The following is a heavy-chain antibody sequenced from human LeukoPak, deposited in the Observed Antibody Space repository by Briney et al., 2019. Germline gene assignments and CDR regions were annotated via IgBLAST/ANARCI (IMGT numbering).Heavy chain of an antibody. J-gene: IGHJ4*02. V-gene: IGHV1-69*04. CDR2: IIPILGIA. Sequence: GSSVKVSCKASGGTFSSYAISWVRQAPGQGLEWMGRIIPILGIANYAQKFQGRVTITADKSTSTAYIELSSLRSEDTAVYYCPRSSYSYDYVWGSYRYWGQGTLVTVSS. D-gene: IGHD3-16*02. CDR3: PRSSYSYDYVWGSYRY. CDR1: GGTFSSYA.